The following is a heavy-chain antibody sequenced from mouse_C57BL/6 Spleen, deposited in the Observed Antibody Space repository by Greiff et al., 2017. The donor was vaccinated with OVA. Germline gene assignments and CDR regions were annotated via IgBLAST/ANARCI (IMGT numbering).Heavy chain of an antibody. CDR3: ARSAITTVVPFDY. CDR2: IDPSDSET. Sequence: QVQLQQSGAELVRPGSSVKLSCKASGYTFTSYWMHWVKQRPIQGLEWIGNIDPSDSETHYNQKFKDKATLTVDKSSSTAYMQLSSLTSEDSAVYYCARSAITTVVPFDYWGQGTTLTVSS. CDR1: GYTFTSYW. J-gene: IGHJ2*01. D-gene: IGHD1-1*01. V-gene: IGHV1-52*01.